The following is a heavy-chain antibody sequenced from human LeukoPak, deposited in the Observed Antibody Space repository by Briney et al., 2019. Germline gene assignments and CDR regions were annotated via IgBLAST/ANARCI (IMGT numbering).Heavy chain of an antibody. Sequence: GRSLRLSCAASGFTFSSYGMHWVRQAPGKGLEWVAVIWYDGSNKYYADSVKGRLTISRDNSKNTLYLQMNSLRAEDTAVYYCARSPPNYYDSIGSDWGQGTLVTVSS. D-gene: IGHD3-22*01. CDR2: IWYDGSNK. V-gene: IGHV3-33*01. J-gene: IGHJ4*02. CDR3: ARSPPNYYDSIGSD. CDR1: GFTFSSYG.